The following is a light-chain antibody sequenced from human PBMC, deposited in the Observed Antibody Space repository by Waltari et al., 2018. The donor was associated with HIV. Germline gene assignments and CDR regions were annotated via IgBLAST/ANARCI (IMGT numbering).Light chain of an antibody. J-gene: IGLJ3*02. Sequence: QSALTQPASVSGSPGQSITISCTGPSSAVGGSNYVSWYQQHPGKAPKLMIYEVSNRPSGVSNRFSGSKSGNTASLTISGLQAEDEADYYCSSYTSSSTWVFGGGTKLTVL. CDR1: SSAVGGSNY. CDR2: EVS. CDR3: SSYTSSSTWV. V-gene: IGLV2-14*01.